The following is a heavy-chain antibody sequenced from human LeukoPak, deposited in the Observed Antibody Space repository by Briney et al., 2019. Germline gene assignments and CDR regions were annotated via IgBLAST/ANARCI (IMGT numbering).Heavy chain of an antibody. J-gene: IGHJ6*03. Sequence: GGSLRLSCVASRFTFNKYYMSWVRQAPGKGLQWVANINPDGSEKYYVDSVKGRFTISRDNAKNSLYLQMNSLRAEDTAVYYCARDFSRYQYMDVWGKGTTVTVSS. CDR2: INPDGSEK. V-gene: IGHV3-7*01. CDR1: RFTFNKYY. D-gene: IGHD3-3*01. CDR3: ARDFSRYQYMDV.